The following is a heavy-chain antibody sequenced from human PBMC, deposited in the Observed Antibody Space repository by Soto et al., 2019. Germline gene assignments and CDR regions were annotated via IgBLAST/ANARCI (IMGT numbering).Heavy chain of an antibody. D-gene: IGHD3-10*01. V-gene: IGHV4-59*01. CDR3: ARGGGSGSYAINWFDP. Sequence: ETLSLTCAVSGASISSYYWTWIRQPPGKGLEWIGYIFFNGITNYNPSLKSRVTMSVDTSKNQFSLKLTSVTAADTAVYYCARGGGSGSYAINWFDPWGQGTLVTVYS. J-gene: IGHJ5*02. CDR1: GASISSYY. CDR2: IFFNGIT.